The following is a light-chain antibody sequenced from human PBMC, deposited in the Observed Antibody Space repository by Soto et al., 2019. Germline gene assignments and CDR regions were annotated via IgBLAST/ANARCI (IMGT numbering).Light chain of an antibody. CDR2: EVS. J-gene: IGLJ1*01. V-gene: IGLV2-23*02. CDR1: SSDVGNYNL. Sequence: QSALTQPASVSGSPGQSITISCTGTSSDVGNYNLVSWYQQYPGKAPKLMIYEVSKRPSGVSNRFSGSKSGNTASLTISGLQAGDEADYYCCSYAGSSTFHVLGPGTTLTL. CDR3: CSYAGSSTFHV.